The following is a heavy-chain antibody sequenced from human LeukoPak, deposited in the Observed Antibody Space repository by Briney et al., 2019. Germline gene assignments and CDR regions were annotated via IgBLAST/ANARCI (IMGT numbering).Heavy chain of an antibody. Sequence: ASVKVSCKASGYTFTGYYMHWVRQAPGQGLEWMGWINPNSGGTNYAQKFQGRVTMTRDTSISTAYMELSRLRSDGTAVYYCARWAGSAGYYYYYMDVWGKGTTVTVSS. CDR2: INPNSGGT. J-gene: IGHJ6*03. CDR1: GYTFTGYY. CDR3: ARWAGSAGYYYYYMDV. D-gene: IGHD1-14*01. V-gene: IGHV1-2*02.